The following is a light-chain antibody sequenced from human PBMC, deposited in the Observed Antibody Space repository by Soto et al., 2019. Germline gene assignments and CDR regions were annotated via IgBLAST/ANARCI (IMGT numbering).Light chain of an antibody. J-gene: IGKJ1*01. V-gene: IGKV1-39*01. CDR3: QQSHTSPPT. Sequence: DIQMTQSPPSLPASVGDRVTITCRASQSMGNFLNWYQQRQGQVPKLLIYAASNLHTGVPSRFSGRGSGTDFTLTISSLHPEDVTTYFCQQSHTSPPTFGQGTKVDIK. CDR1: QSMGNF. CDR2: AAS.